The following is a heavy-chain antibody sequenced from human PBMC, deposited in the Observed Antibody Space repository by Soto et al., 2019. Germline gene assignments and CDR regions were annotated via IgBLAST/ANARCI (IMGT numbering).Heavy chain of an antibody. CDR3: ARNNRGSYHFDY. CDR2: IIPIFGTT. J-gene: IGHJ4*02. CDR1: GGTFRSYA. D-gene: IGHD3-16*02. Sequence: SVKVSCKASGGTFRSYAMTWVRQAPGQGLEWMGGIIPIFGTTTYAPKFQGRVTITADESTTTAYMDLSSLRSEDTAVYYCARNNRGSYHFDYWGQGTLVTVSS. V-gene: IGHV1-69*13.